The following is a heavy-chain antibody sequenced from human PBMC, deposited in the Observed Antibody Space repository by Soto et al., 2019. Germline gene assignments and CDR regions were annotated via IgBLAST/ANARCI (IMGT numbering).Heavy chain of an antibody. V-gene: IGHV4-59*11. CDR2: IFYDGTT. J-gene: IGHJ6*02. CDR3: ARDRSALAPYYYAMDV. D-gene: IGHD5-18*01. CDR1: GGSFSNHY. Sequence: SETLSLTCTVSGGSFSNHYWSWVRQPPGRGLEWIGNIFYDGTTNYNPSLRSPVTISIDTSKSQISLRLSSVTAADTAVYYCARDRSALAPYYYAMDVWGQGTTVTVYS.